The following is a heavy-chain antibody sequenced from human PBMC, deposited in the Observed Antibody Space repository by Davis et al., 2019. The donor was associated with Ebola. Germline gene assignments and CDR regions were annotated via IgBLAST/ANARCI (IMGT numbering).Heavy chain of an antibody. D-gene: IGHD6-13*01. Sequence: GESLMISCAASGFTVSSNYMSWIRQAPGKGLEWVSYISSSGSTIYYADSVKGRFTISRDNAKNSLYLQMNSLRAEDTAVYYCAREGGSSSWHYYYYGMDVWGQGTTVTVSS. CDR3: AREGGSSSWHYYYYGMDV. CDR2: ISSSGSTI. CDR1: GFTVSSNY. V-gene: IGHV3-11*01. J-gene: IGHJ6*02.